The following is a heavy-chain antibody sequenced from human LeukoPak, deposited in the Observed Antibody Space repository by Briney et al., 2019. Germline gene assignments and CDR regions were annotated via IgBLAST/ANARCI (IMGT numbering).Heavy chain of an antibody. D-gene: IGHD2-21*01. V-gene: IGHV4-4*02. CDR2: LYHSGNT. J-gene: IGHJ3*02. CDR3: VRERTMVGGADI. CDR1: GGSIRSSNW. Sequence: SGTLSLTCAVSGGSIRSSNWRSWVRQPPGKGLERIVELYHSGNTNYKPSLKSRVTISVDKSKNQLSLKLSSVTAADTAVYYCVRERTMVGGADIWGQGTKVTVSS.